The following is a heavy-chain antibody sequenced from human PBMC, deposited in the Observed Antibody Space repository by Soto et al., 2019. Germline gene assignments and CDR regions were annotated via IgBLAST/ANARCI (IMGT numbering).Heavy chain of an antibody. Sequence: GGSLRLSCAASGFTFSSYAMHWVRQAPGKGLEWMAVISYDGSNKYYADSVKGRFTISRDNSKNTLYLQMNSLRAEDTAVYYCASGRAGIAAADPGFDYWGQGTLVTVSS. V-gene: IGHV3-30-3*01. CDR2: ISYDGSNK. CDR1: GFTFSSYA. D-gene: IGHD6-13*01. CDR3: ASGRAGIAAADPGFDY. J-gene: IGHJ4*02.